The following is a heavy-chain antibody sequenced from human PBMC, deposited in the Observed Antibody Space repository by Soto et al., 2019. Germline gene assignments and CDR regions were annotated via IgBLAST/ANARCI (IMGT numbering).Heavy chain of an antibody. J-gene: IGHJ6*02. CDR1: GGSTTSSSYY. CDR2: IYYSGST. D-gene: IGHD3-9*01. CDR3: ARLTLIRYFDWLLLRHYYYYYGMDV. Sequence: SETLSLTCTVSGGSTTSSSYYWGWIRQPPGKGLEWIGSIYYSGSTYYNPSLKSRVTISVDTSKNQFSLKLSSVTAADTAVYYCARLTLIRYFDWLLLRHYYYYYGMDVWGQGTTVTVSS. V-gene: IGHV4-39*01.